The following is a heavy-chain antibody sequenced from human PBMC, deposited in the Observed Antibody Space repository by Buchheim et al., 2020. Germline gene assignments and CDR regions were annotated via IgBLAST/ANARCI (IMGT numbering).Heavy chain of an antibody. V-gene: IGHV3-30*02. J-gene: IGHJ6*02. D-gene: IGHD2-2*01. CDR1: GFTFSSYG. CDR3: ANGYCSSTSCYDYYYYGMDV. Sequence: QVQLVESGGGVVQPGRSLRLSCAASGFTFSSYGMHWVRQAPGKGLEWVAFIRYDGSNKYYADSVTGRFTISRDNSKNTLYLQMNSLRAEDTAVYYCANGYCSSTSCYDYYYYGMDVWGQGTT. CDR2: IRYDGSNK.